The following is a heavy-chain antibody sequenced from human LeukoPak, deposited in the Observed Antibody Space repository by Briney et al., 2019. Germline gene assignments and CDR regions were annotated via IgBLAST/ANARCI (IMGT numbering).Heavy chain of an antibody. V-gene: IGHV3-23*01. CDR2: ISGSGGST. D-gene: IGHD6-19*01. Sequence: QPGGSLRLSCAASGFTFSRYPMSWARQAPGKGLECVSAISGSGGSTYYGDSVKGRFTISRDNSKNTLYLQMNSLRADDTAVYYCAMTGSSGWYDAFDIWGQGTMVTVSS. CDR1: GFTFSRYP. J-gene: IGHJ3*02. CDR3: AMTGSSGWYDAFDI.